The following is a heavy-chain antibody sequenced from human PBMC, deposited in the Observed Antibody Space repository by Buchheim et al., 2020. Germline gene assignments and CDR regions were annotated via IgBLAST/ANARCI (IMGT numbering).Heavy chain of an antibody. CDR2: ISYDGSNK. J-gene: IGHJ4*02. Sequence: QVQLVESGGGVVQPGRSLRLSCAASGFTFSSYGMHWVRQAPGKGLEWVAVISYDGSNKYYADPVKGRFTISRDNSKNTLYLQMNSLRAEDTAVYYCAKAVEAAAGNWGQGTL. V-gene: IGHV3-30*18. CDR1: GFTFSSYG. D-gene: IGHD6-13*01. CDR3: AKAVEAAAGN.